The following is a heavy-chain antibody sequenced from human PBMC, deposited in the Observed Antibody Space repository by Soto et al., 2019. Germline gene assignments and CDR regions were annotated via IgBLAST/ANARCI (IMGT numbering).Heavy chain of an antibody. D-gene: IGHD2-8*01. V-gene: IGHV3-15*07. CDR1: GFTFSDAW. J-gene: IGHJ4*02. CDR2: IISNSRGGAT. Sequence: PGGSLRLSCAASGFTFSDAWMNWVRQAPGKGLEWVARIISNSRGGATYYAAPVKGRFTISREDSENSVFLQMNSLNTEDTGVYYCATSVSTPGAFDSWGQGSVVTVSS. CDR3: ATSVSTPGAFDS.